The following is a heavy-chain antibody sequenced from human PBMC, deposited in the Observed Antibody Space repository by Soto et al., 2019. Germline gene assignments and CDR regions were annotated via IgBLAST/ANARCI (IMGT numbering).Heavy chain of an antibody. Sequence: QVHLVESGGGVVQPGRSLRLSCAVSGLNFNTYGMHWVRQAPGKGLEWVAVIWSDGSNKYYADSVKGRFTISRDNSKNMLYRQMNSLRVEDTAVYYCASAAGAYDNWGQGTLVTVSS. CDR1: GLNFNTYG. CDR3: ASAAGAYDN. CDR2: IWSDGSNK. J-gene: IGHJ4*02. V-gene: IGHV3-33*01. D-gene: IGHD1-26*01.